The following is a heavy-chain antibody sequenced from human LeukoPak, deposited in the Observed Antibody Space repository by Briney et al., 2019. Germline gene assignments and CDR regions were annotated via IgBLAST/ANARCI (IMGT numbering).Heavy chain of an antibody. CDR2: IISSGSTI. CDR3: ARSRYCSGGSCISSFDP. J-gene: IGHJ5*02. CDR1: GFTFSSYS. V-gene: IGHV3-48*01. D-gene: IGHD2-15*01. Sequence: GGSLRLSCAASGFTFSSYSMNWVRPAPGKRLEWVSYIISSGSTIYYADSVKGRFTDSRDNANNSLSLRMNSLRAEDTVLYYCARSRYCSGGSCISSFDPWGQATPVTVSS.